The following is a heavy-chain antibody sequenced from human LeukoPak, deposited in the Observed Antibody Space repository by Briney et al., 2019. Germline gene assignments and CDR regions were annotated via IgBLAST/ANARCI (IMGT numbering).Heavy chain of an antibody. V-gene: IGHV4-4*07. Sequence: SETLSLTCNVFGGSISGYYWSWIRQPAGKGLEWIGRLYGSATIKYNPSLRSRLSLSGDTSKNQFSLKLSPVTAADTAVYYCAREARLASAAGLDVWGQGTMVTVS. CDR1: GGSISGYY. D-gene: IGHD5-12*01. J-gene: IGHJ6*02. CDR3: AREARLASAAGLDV. CDR2: LYGSATI.